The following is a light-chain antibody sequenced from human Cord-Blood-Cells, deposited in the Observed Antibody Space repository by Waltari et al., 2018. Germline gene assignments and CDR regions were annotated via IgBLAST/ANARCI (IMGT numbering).Light chain of an antibody. V-gene: IGLV2-23*01. CDR1: SSDFGSYNL. J-gene: IGLJ1*01. Sequence: QSALTQPASVSGSPGQSSTISCTGTSSDFGSYNLVSWYHQHPGKAPKLMIYEGSKRPSGVSNRFSGSKSGNTASLTISGLQAEDEADYYCCSYAGSSTYVFGTGTKVTVL. CDR2: EGS. CDR3: CSYAGSSTYV.